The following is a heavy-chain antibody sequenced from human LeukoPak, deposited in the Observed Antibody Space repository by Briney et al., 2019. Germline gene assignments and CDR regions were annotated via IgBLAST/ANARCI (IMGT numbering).Heavy chain of an antibody. CDR2: ISSNGGST. CDR3: ARDFGLRLGELSSHLDY. D-gene: IGHD3-16*02. CDR1: GFTFSSYA. Sequence: GGSLRLSCSASGFTFSSYAMHWVRQAPGKGLEYVSAISSNGGSTYYADSVKGRFTISRDNSKNTLYLQMSSLRAEDTAVYYCARDFGLRLGELSSHLDYWGQGTLVTVSS. V-gene: IGHV3-64D*06. J-gene: IGHJ4*02.